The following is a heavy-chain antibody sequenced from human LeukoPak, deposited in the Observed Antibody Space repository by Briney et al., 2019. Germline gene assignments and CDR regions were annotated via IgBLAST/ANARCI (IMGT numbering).Heavy chain of an antibody. J-gene: IGHJ4*02. D-gene: IGHD4-11*01. CDR1: GFTFSSYA. CDR2: ISFDGNHE. CDR3: AKAAGSMTTVTIFDY. V-gene: IGHV3-30*18. Sequence: PGGSLRLSCAASGFTFSSYAMSWVRQAPGKGLEWVAVISFDGNHEYYADSVKGRFTISRDNSRSTLYLQMNSLRAEDTAVYYCAKAAGSMTTVTIFDYWGQGTLVSVSS.